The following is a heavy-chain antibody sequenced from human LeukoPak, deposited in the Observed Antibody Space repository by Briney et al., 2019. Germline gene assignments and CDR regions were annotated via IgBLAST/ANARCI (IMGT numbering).Heavy chain of an antibody. CDR1: GYTFTSYG. CDR2: ISAYNGNT. V-gene: IGHV1-18*01. Sequence: ASVKVSCKASGYTFTSYGISWVRQAPGQGLEWMGRISAYNGNTNYAQKLQGRVTMTTDTSTSTAYMELRSLRSDDTAVYYCARDTNIPDGIAAAGTLDYWGQGTLVTVSS. CDR3: ARDTNIPDGIAAAGTLDY. D-gene: IGHD6-13*01. J-gene: IGHJ4*02.